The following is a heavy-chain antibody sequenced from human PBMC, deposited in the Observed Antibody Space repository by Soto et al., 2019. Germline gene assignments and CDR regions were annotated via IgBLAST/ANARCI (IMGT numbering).Heavy chain of an antibody. CDR1: GFSLSTNGVA. CDR2: IFWDDDA. J-gene: IGHJ4*02. CDR3: THASGHSSTGADN. Sequence: QITLRESGPALVKPTQTLTLTCTFSGFSLSTNGVAVGWIRQPPGKALEWLALIFWDDDARYSPSLKSRLTITKDPSKNQVVLIMTIMEPVDTGTYYCTHASGHSSTGADNWGQGTQVTVSS. D-gene: IGHD6-19*01. V-gene: IGHV2-5*02.